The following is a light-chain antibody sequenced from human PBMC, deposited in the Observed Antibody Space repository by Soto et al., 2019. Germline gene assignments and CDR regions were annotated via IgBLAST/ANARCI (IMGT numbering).Light chain of an antibody. CDR3: NSYSSSTTLYL. J-gene: IGLJ1*01. V-gene: IGLV2-14*01. Sequence: QSVLTQPASVSGSPGQSITISCTGTSSDVGGYNYVSWYQQHPGKAPKLMIYDVSNRPSGVSIRFSGSKSGNTASLTISGLQAEDEADYYCNSYSSSTTLYLFGTGTKVTVL. CDR2: DVS. CDR1: SSDVGGYNY.